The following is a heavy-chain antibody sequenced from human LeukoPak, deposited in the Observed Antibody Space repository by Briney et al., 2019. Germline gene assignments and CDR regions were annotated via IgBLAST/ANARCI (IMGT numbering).Heavy chain of an antibody. Sequence: PGGSLRLSCAASGFTVSTYAMSWVRQAPGKGLEWVSGISGSGAGTYYADSVKGRFTISRDNSKNTLYLQMNSLRAEDTAVYYCAKMVREFYTISYYFDYWGQGTLVTVSS. CDR1: GFTVSTYA. CDR2: ISGSGAGT. J-gene: IGHJ4*02. V-gene: IGHV3-23*01. CDR3: AKMVREFYTISYYFDY. D-gene: IGHD2-8*01.